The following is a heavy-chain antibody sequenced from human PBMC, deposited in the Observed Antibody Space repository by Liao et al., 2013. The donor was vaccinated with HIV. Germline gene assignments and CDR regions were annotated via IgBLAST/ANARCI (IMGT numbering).Heavy chain of an antibody. J-gene: IGHJ4*02. CDR2: IYTSGST. V-gene: IGHV4-4*07. CDR3: ASTFPWANVDTENPMGXIDY. Sequence: QVQLQESGPGLVKPSETLSLTCTVSGGSISSYYWSWIRQPAGKGLEWIGRIYTSGSTNYNPSLKSRVTMSVDTSKNQFSLKLSSVTAADTAVYYCASTFPWANVDTENPMGXIDYWGQGTLVTVSS. CDR1: GGSISSYY. D-gene: IGHD5-18*01.